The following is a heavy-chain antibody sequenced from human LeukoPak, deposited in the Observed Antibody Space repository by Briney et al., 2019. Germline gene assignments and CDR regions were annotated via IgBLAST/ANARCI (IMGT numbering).Heavy chain of an antibody. V-gene: IGHV3-21*03. Sequence: GGSLRLSCAASGFTFSSYSMNWVRQAPGKGLEWVSSISSSSSYIYYADSVKGRFTISRDNAKNSLYLQMNSLKTEDTAVYYCTTDGYNYEDAFDIWGQGTMVTVSS. CDR3: TTDGYNYEDAFDI. J-gene: IGHJ3*02. D-gene: IGHD5-24*01. CDR2: ISSSSSYI. CDR1: GFTFSSYS.